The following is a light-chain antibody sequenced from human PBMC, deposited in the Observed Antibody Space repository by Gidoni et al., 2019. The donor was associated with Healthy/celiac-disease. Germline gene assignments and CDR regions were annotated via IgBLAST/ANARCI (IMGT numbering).Light chain of an antibody. Sequence: DIQMTQSPSFVSASVGDRVTITCRASQGIRSWLAWYQQKPGKAPNLLIYAASSLKSGVPSRFSGSGSGTDFTLTISSLQPEDCATYYCQQANSFPLTFGGXTKVEIK. J-gene: IGKJ4*01. CDR3: QQANSFPLT. CDR1: QGIRSW. CDR2: AAS. V-gene: IGKV1-12*01.